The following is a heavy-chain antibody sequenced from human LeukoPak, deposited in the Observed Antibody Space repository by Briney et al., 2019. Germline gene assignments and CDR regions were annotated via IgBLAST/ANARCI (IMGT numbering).Heavy chain of an antibody. Sequence: PSETLSLTCTVSGGSISSYYWSWIRQPPGKGLEWIGYIFYSGNTNYNPSLRSRVTISVDTSKNQFSLKLSSVTAADTAVYYCARIPNSSGYYYVFDHWGQGTLVTVSS. CDR2: IFYSGNT. D-gene: IGHD3-22*01. CDR3: ARIPNSSGYYYVFDH. V-gene: IGHV4-59*01. CDR1: GGSISSYY. J-gene: IGHJ5*02.